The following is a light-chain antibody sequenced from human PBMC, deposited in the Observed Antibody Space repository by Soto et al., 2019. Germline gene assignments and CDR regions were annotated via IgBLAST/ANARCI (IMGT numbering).Light chain of an antibody. Sequence: DIQMTQSPSTLSASVGDRVTITCRASQSVSNGLAWYQQKSGKAPTLLIYTASSLESGVPARFSGSGSATEFTLTISSLQPDDFATYYCQQYNGTFGQGPKWIS. V-gene: IGKV1-5*03. J-gene: IGKJ1*01. CDR2: TAS. CDR1: QSVSNG. CDR3: QQYNGT.